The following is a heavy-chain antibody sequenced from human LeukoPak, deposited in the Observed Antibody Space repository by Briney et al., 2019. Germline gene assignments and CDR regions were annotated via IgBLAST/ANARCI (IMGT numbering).Heavy chain of an antibody. CDR3: ARAKGRSPLFDY. J-gene: IGHJ4*02. CDR2: ISYDGSNK. D-gene: IGHD6-13*01. Sequence: PGGSLRLSCAASGFTFSSYAMHWVRQAPGKGLEWVAVISYDGSNKFYADSVKGRFTLSRDNSKNTLYLQMNSLRIEDTAVYYCARAKGRSPLFDYWGQGTLVTVSS. CDR1: GFTFSSYA. V-gene: IGHV3-30-3*01.